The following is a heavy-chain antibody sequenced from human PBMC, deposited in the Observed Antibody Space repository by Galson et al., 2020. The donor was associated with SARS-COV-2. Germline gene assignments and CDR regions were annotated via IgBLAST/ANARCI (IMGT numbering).Heavy chain of an antibody. CDR3: ARVASAAGISGGFDY. D-gene: IGHD6-13*01. J-gene: IGHJ4*02. V-gene: IGHV4-34*01. Sequence: SETLSLTCAVSGASLSGYYWNWIRQPPEKGLEWIGEINQSGNTNYNPSLRSRVTISVDTSKNHFSLKLTSVTAADTAFYYCARVASAAGISGGFDYWGQGALVTVSS. CDR1: GASLSGYY. CDR2: INQSGNT.